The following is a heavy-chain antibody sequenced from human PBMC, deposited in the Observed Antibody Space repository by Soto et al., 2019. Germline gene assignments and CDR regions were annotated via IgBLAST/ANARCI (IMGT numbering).Heavy chain of an antibody. D-gene: IGHD2-2*01. CDR1: GGTFSSYA. J-gene: IGHJ6*02. CDR2: IIPISGTA. Sequence: QVQLVQSGAEVQKPGSSVKVSCKASGGTFSSYAISWVRQAPGQGLEWMGGIIPISGTANYAQKCQGRVTITADESTSTAYMELSSLRSEDTAVYYCARSQGSSTSLDIYYYYYYGMDVWGQGTTVTVSS. CDR3: ARSQGSSTSLDIYYYYYYGMDV. V-gene: IGHV1-69*01.